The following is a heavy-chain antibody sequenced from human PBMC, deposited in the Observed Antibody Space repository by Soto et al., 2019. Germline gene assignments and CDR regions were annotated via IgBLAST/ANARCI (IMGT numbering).Heavy chain of an antibody. CDR3: ASTPTVVVPDPGPLVY. D-gene: IGHD2-2*01. CDR1: GDSISSGGYY. V-gene: IGHV4-31*03. J-gene: IGHJ4*02. Sequence: PSETLSLTCTVSGDSISSGGYYWSWIRQHPGKGLECIGYIYYSGSTYYNPSLKSRVSMSVDTSKNQFSLKLTSVTAADTAVYYCASTPTVVVPDPGPLVYWGQGTLVTVSS. CDR2: IYYSGST.